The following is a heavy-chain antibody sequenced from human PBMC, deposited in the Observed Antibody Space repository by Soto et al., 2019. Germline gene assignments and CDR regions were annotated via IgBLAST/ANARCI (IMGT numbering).Heavy chain of an antibody. CDR2: IRSKTHNYAT. J-gene: IGHJ4*02. D-gene: IGHD1-26*01. Sequence: EVQLVESGGGLVQPGESLKLSCAASGFTLSGSAVHWVRQASGKGLEWVGRIRSKTHNYATDYIASVKGRFTMSRDDSNNTAYLQMNALKTADTAVYYCTRSGGSYSIGYWGQGTLVTVSS. CDR1: GFTLSGSA. V-gene: IGHV3-73*02. CDR3: TRSGGSYSIGY.